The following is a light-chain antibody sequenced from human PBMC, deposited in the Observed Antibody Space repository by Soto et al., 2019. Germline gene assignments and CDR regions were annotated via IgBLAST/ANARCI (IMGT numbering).Light chain of an antibody. Sequence: AIRMTQSPSSLSASTGDRVTITCRASQGISSYLAWYQQKPGKAPKLLIYAAYTLQSGVPSRFSGSGSGTDFTLTISCLQSEDFATYYCQQYYSYPQTFGQGTKVDI. CDR3: QQYYSYPQT. CDR1: QGISSY. CDR2: AAY. J-gene: IGKJ1*01. V-gene: IGKV1-8*01.